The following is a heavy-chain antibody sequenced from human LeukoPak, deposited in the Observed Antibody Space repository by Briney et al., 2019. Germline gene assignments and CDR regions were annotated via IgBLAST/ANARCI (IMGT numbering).Heavy chain of an antibody. J-gene: IGHJ5*02. Sequence: ASVKVSCKASGYTFTSYDINWVRQATGQGLEWMGWMNPNSGNTGYAQKFQGRVTMTRNTSISTAYMELSSLTSEDTAVYYCAREWLRFGTNWFDPWGQGTLVTVFS. CDR3: AREWLRFGTNWFDP. D-gene: IGHD5-12*01. V-gene: IGHV1-8*01. CDR2: MNPNSGNT. CDR1: GYTFTSYD.